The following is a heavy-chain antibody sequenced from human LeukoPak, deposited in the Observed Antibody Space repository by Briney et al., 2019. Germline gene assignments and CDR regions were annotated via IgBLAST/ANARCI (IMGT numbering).Heavy chain of an antibody. CDR2: ISSSSSYI. CDR3: ARARGRTTRH. CDR1: GFTFSSYS. V-gene: IGHV3-21*01. D-gene: IGHD2/OR15-2a*01. J-gene: IGHJ4*02. Sequence: GGSLRLSCAASGFTFSSYSMNWVRQAPGKGLEWVSSISSSSSYIYYADSVKGRFTISRDNAKNSLYLQMDSLRAEDTAVYYCARARGRTTRHWGQGTLVTVSS.